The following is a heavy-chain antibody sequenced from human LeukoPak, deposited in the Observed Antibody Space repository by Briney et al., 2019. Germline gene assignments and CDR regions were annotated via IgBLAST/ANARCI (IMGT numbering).Heavy chain of an antibody. V-gene: IGHV5-51*01. Sequence: HRESLKISCKGSGYSFTSYWIGWVRQMPGKGLEWMGIIYPGDSDTRYSPSFQGQVTISADKSISTAYLQWSSLKASDTAMYYCARTGGGYSYGFPTHAYFDYWGQGTLVTVSS. J-gene: IGHJ4*02. CDR2: IYPGDSDT. CDR3: ARTGGGYSYGFPTHAYFDY. CDR1: GYSFTSYW. D-gene: IGHD5-18*01.